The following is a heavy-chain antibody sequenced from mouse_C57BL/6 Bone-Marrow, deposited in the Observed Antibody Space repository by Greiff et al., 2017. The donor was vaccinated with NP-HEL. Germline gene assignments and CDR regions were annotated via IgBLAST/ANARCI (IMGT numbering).Heavy chain of an antibody. V-gene: IGHV1-52*01. CDR1: GYTFTSYW. J-gene: IGHJ4*01. D-gene: IGHD1-1*01. CDR2: IDPSDSET. CDR3: ARSIKYYGSRQDYAMDY. Sequence: QVQLQQPGAELVRPGSSVKLSCKASGYTFTSYWMHWVKQRPIQGLEWIGNIDPSDSETHYNQKFKDKATLTVDKSSSTAYMQLSSLTSEDSAVYYCARSIKYYGSRQDYAMDYWGQGTSVTVSS.